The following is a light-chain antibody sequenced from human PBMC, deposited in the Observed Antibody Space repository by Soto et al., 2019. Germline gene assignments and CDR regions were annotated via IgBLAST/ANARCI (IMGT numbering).Light chain of an antibody. CDR1: QSVASS. CDR3: QQYVNSPLT. V-gene: IGKV3-20*01. J-gene: IGKJ4*02. Sequence: EIVLMQSPGTLSLSPGERGTLSCRASQSVASSLAWYQQKPGQAPRLLIYDASNRATGIPDRLSGSGSGTDFTLTLSRLEPEDFAVYYCQQYVNSPLTFGGGTKVEIK. CDR2: DAS.